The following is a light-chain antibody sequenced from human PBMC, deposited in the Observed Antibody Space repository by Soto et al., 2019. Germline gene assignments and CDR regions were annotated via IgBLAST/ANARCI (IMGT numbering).Light chain of an antibody. CDR3: QQFASSPRT. Sequence: EIVLTQSPGTLSLSPGERATLFCRASQSVATSQLAWYQQKPGQAPRLHIGASSRATGVPDRFIASGSGTDFTLTISRLEPEDFAVYYCQQFASSPRTFGRGTKVDI. CDR1: QSVATSQ. CDR2: GAS. V-gene: IGKV3-20*01. J-gene: IGKJ1*01.